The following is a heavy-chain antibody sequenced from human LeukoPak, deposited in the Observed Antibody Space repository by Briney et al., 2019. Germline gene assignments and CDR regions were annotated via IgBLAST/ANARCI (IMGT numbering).Heavy chain of an antibody. CDR1: GLTFSSHW. D-gene: IGHD3-16*02. CDR3: ARGPYDYVWGSYRSANWFDP. CDR2: INSDGSST. Sequence: GGSLRLSCAASGLTFSSHWMHWVRQAPGKGLVWVSRINSDGSSTSYADSVKGRFTISRDNAKNTLYLQMNSLRAEDTAVYYCARGPYDYVWGSYRSANWFDPWGQGTLVTVSS. J-gene: IGHJ5*02. V-gene: IGHV3-74*01.